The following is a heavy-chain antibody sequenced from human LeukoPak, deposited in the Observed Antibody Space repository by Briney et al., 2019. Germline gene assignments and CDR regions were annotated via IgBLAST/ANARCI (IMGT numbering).Heavy chain of an antibody. J-gene: IGHJ4*02. D-gene: IGHD4-11*01. CDR2: ISGCGGRT. V-gene: IGHV3-23*01. CDR3: ANNDYNNPEG. Sequence: TGGSLSLSCVASGFTLSNYDMSWVRQAPGKGLAWVSAISGCGGRTYYADSVKGRFTISRDYPKNTLYLQMNSLRAEDTAVYYCANNDYNNPEGWGQGTLVTVSS. CDR1: GFTLSNYD.